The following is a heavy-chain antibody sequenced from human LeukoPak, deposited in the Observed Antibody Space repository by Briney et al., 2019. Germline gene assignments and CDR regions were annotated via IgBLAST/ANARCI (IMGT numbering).Heavy chain of an antibody. Sequence: ASVTVSCRASGYTFTSYGISWVRQAPGQGLEWMGWISAYNGNTNYAQKLQGRVTMTTDTSTSTAYMELRSLRSDDTAVYYCARAELRYFDWLLPPRLYYGMDVWGQGTTVTVSS. CDR1: GYTFTSYG. CDR2: ISAYNGNT. V-gene: IGHV1-18*01. D-gene: IGHD3-9*01. J-gene: IGHJ6*02. CDR3: ARAELRYFDWLLPPRLYYGMDV.